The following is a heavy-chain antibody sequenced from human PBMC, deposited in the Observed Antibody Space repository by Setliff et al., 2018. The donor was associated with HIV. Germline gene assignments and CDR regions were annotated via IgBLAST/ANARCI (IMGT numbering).Heavy chain of an antibody. J-gene: IGHJ3*02. CDR2: IYFTGDS. CDR3: ARHRPWEVDVFDI. D-gene: IGHD1-26*01. V-gene: IGHV4-34*01. CDR1: GGSFSGYY. Sequence: SETLSLTCAVYGGSFSGYYWSWIRQPPGKGLQWIGSIYFTGDSYYDPSLKSRVTTSVDTSNNQFSLILSPVTAADTAVYYCARHRPWEVDVFDIWGQGTMVTVSS.